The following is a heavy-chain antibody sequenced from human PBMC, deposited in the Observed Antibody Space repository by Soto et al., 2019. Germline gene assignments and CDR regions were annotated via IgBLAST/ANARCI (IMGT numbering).Heavy chain of an antibody. V-gene: IGHV3-33*01. CDR2: IWYDGSDK. D-gene: IGHD3-10*02. CDR1: GFTFSSYA. J-gene: IGHJ5*02. CDR3: ARGMFEATLHH. Sequence: QVHLVDSGGGVVQPGRSLRLSCAVSGFTFSSYAMHWVRQAPGKGLEWVAVIWYDGSDKYYADSVKGRFTISRDNSKNTLYLQMGSLRAEDTAVYYCARGMFEATLHHWGQGTLVTVSS.